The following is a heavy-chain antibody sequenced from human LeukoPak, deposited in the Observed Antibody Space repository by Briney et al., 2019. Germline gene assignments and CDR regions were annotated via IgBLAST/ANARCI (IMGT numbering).Heavy chain of an antibody. J-gene: IGHJ4*02. CDR2: ISSSSSYI. CDR1: GFTFSSYS. CDR3: ARDPFSILDSSGYLDY. D-gene: IGHD3-22*01. Sequence: GGSLRLSCAASGFTFSSYSMNWVRQAPGRGLEWGSSISSSSSYIYYAASVKGRFTISRDNAKNSLYLQMNSLRAEDTAVYYCARDPFSILDSSGYLDYWGQGTLVTVSS. V-gene: IGHV3-21*01.